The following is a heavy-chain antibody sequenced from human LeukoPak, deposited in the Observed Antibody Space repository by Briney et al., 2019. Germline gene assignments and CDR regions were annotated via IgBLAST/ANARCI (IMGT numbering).Heavy chain of an antibody. D-gene: IGHD3-22*01. V-gene: IGHV4-4*02. CDR3: ANSGVHYHDSRGYYSDDAFDI. CDR2: IYHSGST. Sequence: KSSETPSLTCVVSGASISSSNWWSWVRQPPGKGLEWIGEIYHSGSTNYNPSLKSRVTISVDKSKNQFSLKLTSVTAADTAVYYCANSGVHYHDSRGYYSDDAFDIWGQGTMVTVSP. J-gene: IGHJ3*02. CDR1: GASISSSNW.